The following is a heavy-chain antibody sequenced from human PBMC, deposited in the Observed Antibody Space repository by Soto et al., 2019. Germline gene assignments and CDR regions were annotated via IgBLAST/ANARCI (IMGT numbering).Heavy chain of an antibody. CDR3: ARGLLAAGPFDS. V-gene: IGHV3-30*03. J-gene: IGHJ4*02. CDR1: GFPFINFA. D-gene: IGHD2-8*02. CDR2: ISYDAKSK. Sequence: GGSLRLSCAASGFPFINFAMSWVRQSPGKGLEWVAVISYDAKSKLYVDSVRGRFTISRDNSKNTLFLQMDSLRPEDTALYYCARGLLAAGPFDSWGQGTLVTVS.